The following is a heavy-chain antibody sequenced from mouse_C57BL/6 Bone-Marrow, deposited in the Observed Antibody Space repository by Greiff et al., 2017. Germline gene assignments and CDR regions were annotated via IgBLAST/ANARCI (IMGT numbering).Heavy chain of an antibody. CDR1: GYTFTSYW. V-gene: IGHV1-50*01. CDR2: IDPSDSDT. J-gene: IGHJ3*01. Sequence: QVQLQQPGAELVKPGASVKLSCKASGYTFTSYWMQWVKQRPGQGLEWIGEIDPSDSDTNYNQKFKGKATLTVDTSSSTAYMQLSSLTSEDSAVYYCARGGFAYWGQGTLVTVSA. CDR3: ARGGFAY.